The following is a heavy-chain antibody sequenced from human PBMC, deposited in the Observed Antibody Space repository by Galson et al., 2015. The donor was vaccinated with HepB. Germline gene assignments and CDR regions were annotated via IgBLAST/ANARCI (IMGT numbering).Heavy chain of an antibody. CDR1: GYTLTRCT. D-gene: IGHD5-24*01. Sequence: SVKVSCKASGYTLTRCTMNWVRQAPGQGPEWMGWSSGYNGDAHYAWKFQDRVTMTTDTSTGTAYLELTSLGSDDTAVYYCARGGMAAIGGPTFDYWGQGTLVTVSS. J-gene: IGHJ4*02. CDR3: ARGGMAAIGGPTFDY. V-gene: IGHV1-18*01. CDR2: SSGYNGDA.